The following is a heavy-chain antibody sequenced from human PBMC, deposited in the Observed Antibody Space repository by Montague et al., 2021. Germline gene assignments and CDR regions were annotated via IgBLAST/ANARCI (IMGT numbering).Heavy chain of an antibody. J-gene: IGHJ6*03. CDR2: VSHGGGT. CDR1: RSLINSDYY. Sequence: SETLSLTCTVSRSLINSDYYWGWIRQPPGKGLEWMVSVSHGGGTYYNPSLKSRVTISVDKSNNHFSLKLSSVTAADTAMYYCARERDRYYYMDIWGQGTTITVSS. CDR3: ARERDRYYYMDI. V-gene: IGHV4-38-2*02.